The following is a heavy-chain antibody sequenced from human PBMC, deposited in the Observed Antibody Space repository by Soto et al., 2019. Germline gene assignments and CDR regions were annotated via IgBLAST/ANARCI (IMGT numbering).Heavy chain of an antibody. Sequence: GGSLRLSCAASGFTFSSYGMHWVRQAPGKGLEWVAVIWYDGSNKYYADSVKGRFTISRDNSKNTLYLQMNSLRAEDTAVYYCAKCTSGVAATGSWGQGIMVTVSS. CDR2: IWYDGSNK. CDR3: AKCTSGVAATGS. J-gene: IGHJ5*02. D-gene: IGHD2-15*01. V-gene: IGHV3-33*06. CDR1: GFTFSSYG.